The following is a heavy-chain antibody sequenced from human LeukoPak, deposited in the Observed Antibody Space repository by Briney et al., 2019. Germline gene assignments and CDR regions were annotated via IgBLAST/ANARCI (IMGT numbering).Heavy chain of an antibody. Sequence: PSETLSLTCTVSDYSIRRGYYWGWIRQPPGKGLEWIGSIYHSGSSYYNPSLKSRVTISVDTSKNQFSLKLSSVTAADTAVYYCARVGYSSGSAIDYWGQGTLVTVSS. CDR3: ARVGYSSGSAIDY. D-gene: IGHD2-15*01. J-gene: IGHJ4*02. V-gene: IGHV4-38-2*02. CDR2: IYHSGSS. CDR1: DYSIRRGYY.